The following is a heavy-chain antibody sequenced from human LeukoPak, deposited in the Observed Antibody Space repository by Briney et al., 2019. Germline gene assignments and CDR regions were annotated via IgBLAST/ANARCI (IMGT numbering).Heavy chain of an antibody. CDR2: VQRQTDGGTT. V-gene: IGHV3-15*01. CDR3: TTWGGDY. D-gene: IGHD1-26*01. J-gene: IGHJ4*02. Sequence: GGSLRLSCAASGFTFSSYVMSWVRQAPGQGLEWVGRVQRQTDGGTTEYAAPVKGRFTISRDDSKNSLYLQMNSLKTDDTAVYYCTTWGGDYWGPGTLVTVSS. CDR1: GFTFSSYV.